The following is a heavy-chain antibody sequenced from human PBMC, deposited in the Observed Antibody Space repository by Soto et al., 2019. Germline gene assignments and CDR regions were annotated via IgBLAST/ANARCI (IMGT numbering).Heavy chain of an antibody. V-gene: IGHV1-69*08. CDR2: IIPILGIA. Sequence: QVQLVQSGAEVKKPGSSVKVSCKASVGTFSSYTISWVRQAPGQGLEWMGRIIPILGIANYAQKFQGRVTITADKSTSTAYMELSRLRSEDTAVYYCARDQKEQQPPQGDYYYYMDVWGKGTTVTVSS. D-gene: IGHD6-13*01. J-gene: IGHJ6*03. CDR1: VGTFSSYT. CDR3: ARDQKEQQPPQGDYYYYMDV.